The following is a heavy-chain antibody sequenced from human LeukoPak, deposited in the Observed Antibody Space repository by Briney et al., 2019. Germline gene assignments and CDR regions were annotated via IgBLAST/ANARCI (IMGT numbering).Heavy chain of an antibody. CDR3: ARDPQRGYSGSMGD. V-gene: IGHV4-34*01. CDR2: INHSGST. D-gene: IGHD5-12*01. Sequence: SETLSLTCAVYGGSFSGYYWSWIRQPPGKGLEWIGEINHSGSTNYNPSLKSRVTISVDTSKNQFSLKLSSVTAADTAVYYCARDPQRGYSGSMGDWGQGTLVTVSS. J-gene: IGHJ4*02. CDR1: GGSFSGYY.